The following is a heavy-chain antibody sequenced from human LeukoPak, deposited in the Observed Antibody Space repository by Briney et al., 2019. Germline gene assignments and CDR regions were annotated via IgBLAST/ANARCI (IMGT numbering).Heavy chain of an antibody. Sequence: ASVKVSCKASGYTFTGYYMHWVRQAPGQGLEWMGWINPNSGVTNYAQKFQGRVTVTRDTSISTTYMELSSLKSDDTALYYCARTGAFDYWGQGTLVTVSS. CDR2: INPNSGVT. J-gene: IGHJ4*02. D-gene: IGHD3-10*01. CDR1: GYTFTGYY. CDR3: ARTGAFDY. V-gene: IGHV1-2*02.